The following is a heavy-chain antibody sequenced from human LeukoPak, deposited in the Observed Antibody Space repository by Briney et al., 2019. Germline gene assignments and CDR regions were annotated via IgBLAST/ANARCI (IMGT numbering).Heavy chain of an antibody. J-gene: IGHJ6*02. CDR3: ARAPHAYSYGNYYYYAMDV. V-gene: IGHV6-1*01. CDR1: GDSVSSNSAA. D-gene: IGHD5-18*01. Sequence: SQTLSLTCAISGDSVSSNSAAWSWIRQSPSRGLGWLGRTYYRSKWYNDYAVSVKSRIAINPDTSKNQFSLQLNSVTPEDTAVYYCARAPHAYSYGNYYYYAMDVWGLGTTVTVSS. CDR2: TYYRSKWYN.